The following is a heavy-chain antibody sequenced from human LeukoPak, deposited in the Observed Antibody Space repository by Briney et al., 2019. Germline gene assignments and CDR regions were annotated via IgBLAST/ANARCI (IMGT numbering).Heavy chain of an antibody. CDR3: ARAGSGWSFDY. CDR2: VSHSGNT. CDR1: GGSVSTYY. J-gene: IGHJ4*02. Sequence: SETLSLTCTGSGGSVSTYYWSWIRQPPGKELEWIGYVSHSGNTNCNPSLKSRLTMSLDTSKNHFSLRLSSVNAADTAVYYCARAGSGWSFDYWGQGSLVTVSS. V-gene: IGHV4-59*02. D-gene: IGHD6-19*01.